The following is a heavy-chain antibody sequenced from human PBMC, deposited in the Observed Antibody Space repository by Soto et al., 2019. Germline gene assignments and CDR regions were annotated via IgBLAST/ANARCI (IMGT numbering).Heavy chain of an antibody. Sequence: KASETLSLTCSVSGGSISSYYWDWIRQPAGKGLEWIGRIYSSGSTNYNPSLQSRVTMSVDTSKNQFSLKLSSVTAADTAVYYCAREPCSGGSCYALFDYWGQVTLVTVSS. CDR1: GGSISSYY. V-gene: IGHV4-4*07. J-gene: IGHJ4*02. CDR3: AREPCSGGSCYALFDY. CDR2: IYSSGST. D-gene: IGHD2-15*01.